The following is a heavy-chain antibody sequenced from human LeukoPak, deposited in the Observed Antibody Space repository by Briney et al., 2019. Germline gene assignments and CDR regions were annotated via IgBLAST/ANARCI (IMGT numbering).Heavy chain of an antibody. CDR3: AKDHLRYCSSTSCSAPYDY. V-gene: IGHV3-30*02. J-gene: IGHJ4*02. CDR2: IRYDGSKK. Sequence: QSGGSLRLSCAASGFTFSSYGMHWVRQAPGKGLGWVAFIRYDGSKKYYADSVKGRFTISRDNSKNTLYLQMNSLRAEDTAVYYCAKDHLRYCSSTSCSAPYDYWGQGTLVTVSS. D-gene: IGHD2-2*01. CDR1: GFTFSSYG.